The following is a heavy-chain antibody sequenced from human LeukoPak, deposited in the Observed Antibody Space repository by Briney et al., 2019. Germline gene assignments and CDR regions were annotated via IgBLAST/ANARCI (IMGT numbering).Heavy chain of an antibody. D-gene: IGHD2-15*01. V-gene: IGHV4-34*01. J-gene: IGHJ4*02. CDR1: GVSISSYY. CDR3: ARATDGGSCSD. CDR2: INHSGST. Sequence: MASETLSLTCTVSGVSISSYYWSWIRQPPGKGLEWIGEINHSGSTNYNPSLKSRVTISVDTSKNQFSLKLSSVTAADTAVYYCARATDGGSCSDWGQGTLVTVSS.